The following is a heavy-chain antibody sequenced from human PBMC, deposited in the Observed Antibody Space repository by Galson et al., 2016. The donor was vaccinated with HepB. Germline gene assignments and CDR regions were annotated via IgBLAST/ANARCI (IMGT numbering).Heavy chain of an antibody. CDR2: IRSQAYGGTA. CDR1: GFTFGDYA. V-gene: IGHV3-49*03. CDR3: SRGGLYGYCTRTRCPDYYGLDV. J-gene: IGHJ6*02. D-gene: IGHD2-8*01. Sequence: SLRLSCAASGFTFGDYALSWFRQAPGKGLEWVGFIRSQAYGGTAEYAASVKGRFTISRDDSKSIAYLQMNSLKTEDTAFYVCSRGGLYGYCTRTRCPDYYGLDVWGQGTTVTVSS.